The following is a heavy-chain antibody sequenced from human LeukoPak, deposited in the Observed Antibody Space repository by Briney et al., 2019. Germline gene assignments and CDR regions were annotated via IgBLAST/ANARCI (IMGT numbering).Heavy chain of an antibody. CDR3: SREPRSLLY. D-gene: IGHD4-17*01. CDR1: GFSFSNFY. J-gene: IGHJ4*01. V-gene: IGHV3-11*01. CDR2: ISGSGSDI. Sequence: PGGSLRLSCVVSGFSFSNFYMTWIRQTPGQGLESLAYISGSGSDINYADSLKGRFTISRDNAKNSLYLQLNSLRPEDTALYYCSREPRSLLYWGHGTLVTVSS.